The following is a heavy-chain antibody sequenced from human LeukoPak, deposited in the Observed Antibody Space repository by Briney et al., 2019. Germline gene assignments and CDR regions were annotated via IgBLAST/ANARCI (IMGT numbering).Heavy chain of an antibody. D-gene: IGHD2-2*01. CDR2: IYYSGST. Sequence: SETLSLTCTVSGGSISSYYWSWIRQPPGKGLEWIGYIYYSGSTNYNPSLKSRVTISVDTSKNQFSLKLSSVTAADTAVYYCARDCSSTSCLGAFDIWGQGTMVTVSS. CDR1: GGSISSYY. CDR3: ARDCSSTSCLGAFDI. V-gene: IGHV4-59*01. J-gene: IGHJ3*02.